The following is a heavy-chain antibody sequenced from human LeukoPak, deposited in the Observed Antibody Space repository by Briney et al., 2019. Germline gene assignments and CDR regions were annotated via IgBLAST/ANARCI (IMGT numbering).Heavy chain of an antibody. J-gene: IGHJ5*02. CDR2: INPNSGGT. Sequence: GASVKVSCKASGYSFTSNYMHWVRQAPGQGLEWMGWINPNSGGTNYAQKFQGWVTMTRDTSISTAYMELSRLRSDDTVVYYCARSIAAAGTVWFDPWGQGTLVTVSS. D-gene: IGHD6-13*01. CDR1: GYSFTSNY. CDR3: ARSIAAAGTVWFDP. V-gene: IGHV1-2*04.